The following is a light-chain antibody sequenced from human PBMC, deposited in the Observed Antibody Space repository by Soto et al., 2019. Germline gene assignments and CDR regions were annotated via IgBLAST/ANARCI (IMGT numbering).Light chain of an antibody. CDR2: EAS. J-gene: IGLJ2*01. CDR1: SSNVGSYNL. CDR3: CSDAGSDTMV. Sequence: QSALTQPASVSGSPGQSITISCTGTSSNVGSYNLVSWYQQHPGEAPKLMIYEASKRPSGVSNRFSGSKSGNMAFLTISGLQAEDEAYYYCCSDAGSDTMVFGGGTQLTVL. V-gene: IGLV2-23*01.